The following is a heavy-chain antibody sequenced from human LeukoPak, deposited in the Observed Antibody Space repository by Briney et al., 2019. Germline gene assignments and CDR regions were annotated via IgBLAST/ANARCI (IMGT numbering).Heavy chain of an antibody. Sequence: PSQTLSLTCTVSGGSISSGTSYWTWIRQHPGKGLEWIGYIHYTGSTYYNPSLKSRATISVDTSKNHFSLKLSSVTAADTAVYYCARVVMAGLHYYFDYWGHGTLVTVSS. CDR3: ARVVMAGLHYYFDY. CDR1: GGSISSGTSY. D-gene: IGHD6-19*01. V-gene: IGHV4-31*03. J-gene: IGHJ4*01. CDR2: IHYTGST.